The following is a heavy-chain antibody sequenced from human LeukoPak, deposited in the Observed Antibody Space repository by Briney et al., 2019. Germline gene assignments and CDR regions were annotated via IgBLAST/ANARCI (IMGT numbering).Heavy chain of an antibody. D-gene: IGHD2-15*01. CDR1: GFTFSSYA. J-gene: IGHJ4*02. CDR3: AKYHNCSGGGCYGYFDY. Sequence: PGGSLRLSCAASGFTFSSYAVTWVRQAPGKGLEWVSTISGRDDSTHYADSVKGRFTISRDNSKNMLYLQMNSLRAEDTAVYYCAKYHNCSGGGCYGYFDYWGQGTLVTVSS. V-gene: IGHV3-23*01. CDR2: ISGRDDST.